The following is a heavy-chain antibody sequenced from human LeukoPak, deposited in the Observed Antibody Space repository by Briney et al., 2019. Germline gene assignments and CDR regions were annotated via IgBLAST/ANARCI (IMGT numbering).Heavy chain of an antibody. J-gene: IGHJ4*02. D-gene: IGHD4-17*01. Sequence: PSETLSLTCAVYGGSFSGHYWTWIRQPPGKGLEWIGEINHSGSTNYNPSLKSRVTISVDTSKNQFSLKLSSVTVADTAVCYCARERPYGDYFDYWGQGTLVTVSS. CDR1: GGSFSGHY. V-gene: IGHV4-34*01. CDR3: ARERPYGDYFDY. CDR2: INHSGST.